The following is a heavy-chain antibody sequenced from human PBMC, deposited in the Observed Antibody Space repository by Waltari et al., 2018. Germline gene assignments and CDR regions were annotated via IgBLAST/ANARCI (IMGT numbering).Heavy chain of an antibody. D-gene: IGHD1-26*01. CDR3: ARDRGSGTSEFDY. Sequence: QVQLQESGPGLVKPSETLSLTCTVSGDSISSGYYWGWIRQPPGKGLGWIGSMYHSGDTYYTPSLKSRVTISVDTSKNQFSLRLNSVTAADTAVYYCARDRGSGTSEFDYWGQGALVTVPS. J-gene: IGHJ4*02. CDR1: GDSISSGYY. CDR2: MYHSGDT. V-gene: IGHV4-38-2*02.